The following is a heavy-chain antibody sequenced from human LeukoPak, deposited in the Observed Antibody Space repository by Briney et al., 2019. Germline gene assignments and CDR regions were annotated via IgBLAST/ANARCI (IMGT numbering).Heavy chain of an antibody. Sequence: SVKVSCKASGGTFSSYAISWVRQAPGQGLEWMGGIIPIFGTANYAQKFQGRVTITADESTSTAYMELSSLRSEDTAVYYCARDLYSSGWSFDYWGQGTLVTVSS. V-gene: IGHV1-69*13. CDR1: GGTFSSYA. CDR2: IIPIFGTA. D-gene: IGHD6-19*01. CDR3: ARDLYSSGWSFDY. J-gene: IGHJ4*02.